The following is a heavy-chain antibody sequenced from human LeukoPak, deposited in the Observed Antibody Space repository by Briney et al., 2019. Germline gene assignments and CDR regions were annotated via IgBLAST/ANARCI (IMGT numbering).Heavy chain of an antibody. CDR2: INSGGSTI. CDR1: GFIFSDYY. V-gene: IGHV3-11*01. D-gene: IGHD2/OR15-2a*01. Sequence: GGSLRLSCAASGFIFSDYYMSWIRQAPGKGLEWVSSINSGGSTIHYVDPVKGRFTISRDNAKNSLYLQMSSLRAEDSAVYYCVRGTNTYRYWGQGILVTVSS. CDR3: VRGTNTYRY. J-gene: IGHJ4*02.